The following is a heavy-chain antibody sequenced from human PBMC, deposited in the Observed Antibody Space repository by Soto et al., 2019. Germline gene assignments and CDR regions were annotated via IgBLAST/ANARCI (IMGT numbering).Heavy chain of an antibody. CDR2: LSGKSGTT. D-gene: IGHD3-3*01. V-gene: IGHV3-23*01. CDR1: GFTFSSYA. Sequence: EVQLLESGGGLVQPGGSLRLSCAASGFTFSSYAMTWVRQAPGKGLEWVSALSGKSGTTYSADSVKGRFTISRDNSRNMLYLQMSSLRAEDTALYYCAKGSKFTIFSANDFWGQGTLVTVSS. J-gene: IGHJ4*02. CDR3: AKGSKFTIFSANDF.